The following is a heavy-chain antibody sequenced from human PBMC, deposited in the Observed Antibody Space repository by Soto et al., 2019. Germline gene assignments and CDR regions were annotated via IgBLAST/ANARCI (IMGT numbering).Heavy chain of an antibody. CDR2: VGVSGATT. J-gene: IGHJ4*02. V-gene: IGHV3-23*01. CDR1: GFTFSSYA. D-gene: IGHD3-10*01. CDR3: AKFRAGLGSQTDS. Sequence: EVQLLECGGNLVQPGGSLRLSCAASGFTFSSYAMSWVRQAPGKGLEWVSTVGVSGATTYYTDSVKGRFTISRDNSNNTLFLQMHSLRAEDTAIYYCAKFRAGLGSQTDSWGQGTLVTVSS.